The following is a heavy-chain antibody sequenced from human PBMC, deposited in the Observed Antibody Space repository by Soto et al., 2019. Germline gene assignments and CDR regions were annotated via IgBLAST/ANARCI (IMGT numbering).Heavy chain of an antibody. V-gene: IGHV3-74*01. CDR3: ASWIQHSYYYFDY. CDR2: INSDGTST. J-gene: IGHJ4*02. Sequence: EVQLVESGGGLVQPGGSLRLSCAASGFTFSTYWMHWVRQAPGKGLVWVSRINSDGTSTSYADSVKGRFTISRDNAKNTLYLQMNSLRAEDTAVYYCASWIQHSYYYFDYWGQGTLVTVSS. CDR1: GFTFSTYW. D-gene: IGHD5-18*01.